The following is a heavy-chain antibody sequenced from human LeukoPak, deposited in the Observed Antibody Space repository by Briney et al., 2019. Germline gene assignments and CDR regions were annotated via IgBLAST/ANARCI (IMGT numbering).Heavy chain of an antibody. CDR2: IYYSGST. CDR1: GGSISSCY. V-gene: IGHV4-59*01. J-gene: IGHJ6*02. Sequence: PSETLSLTCTVSGGSISSCYWSWIRQPPGKGLEWIGYIYYSGSTNYNPSLKSRVTISVDTSKNQFSLKLSSVTAADTAVYYCARAIAAAGAVYYGMDVWGQGTTVTVSS. CDR3: ARAIAAAGAVYYGMDV. D-gene: IGHD6-13*01.